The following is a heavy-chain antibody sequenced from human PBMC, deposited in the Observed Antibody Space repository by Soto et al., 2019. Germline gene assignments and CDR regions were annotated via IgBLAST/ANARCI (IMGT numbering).Heavy chain of an antibody. CDR1: GFTFSSYS. Sequence: PGGSLRLSCAASGFTFSSYSMNWVCQAPGKGLEWVSYISSSSSTIYYADSVKGRFTISRDNAKNSLYLHMNSLRAEDTAVYYCARGGYYYDGSGYPGPDYWGQGTLVTVS. D-gene: IGHD3-22*01. CDR3: ARGGYYYDGSGYPGPDY. CDR2: ISSSSSTI. J-gene: IGHJ4*02. V-gene: IGHV3-48*01.